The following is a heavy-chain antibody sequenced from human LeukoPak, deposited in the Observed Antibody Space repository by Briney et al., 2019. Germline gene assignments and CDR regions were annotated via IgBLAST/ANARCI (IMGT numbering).Heavy chain of an antibody. Sequence: ASVKVSCKASGYTFNSYDISWVRQATGQGLEWMGWMNPNSGNTGYAQKFQGRVTMTKNNSISTAYMELSSLRSEDTAIYYCARALSWTTESYYYMDVWGKGTTVTVSS. V-gene: IGHV1-8*01. J-gene: IGHJ6*03. CDR1: GYTFNSYD. CDR2: MNPNSGNT. CDR3: ARALSWTTESYYYMDV. D-gene: IGHD3/OR15-3a*01.